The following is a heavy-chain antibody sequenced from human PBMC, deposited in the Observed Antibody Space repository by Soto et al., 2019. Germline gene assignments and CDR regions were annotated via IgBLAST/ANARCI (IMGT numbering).Heavy chain of an antibody. D-gene: IGHD3-10*01. V-gene: IGHV4-31*03. Sequence: SETLSLTCTVSGGSISSGGYYWSWIRQHPGKGLEWIGYIYYSGSTYYNPSLKSRVTISVDTSKNQFSLKLSSVTAAGTAVFYCARDGPLYYYGSGSLFYWGQGTLVTVSS. CDR1: GGSISSGGYY. J-gene: IGHJ4*02. CDR2: IYYSGST. CDR3: ARDGPLYYYGSGSLFY.